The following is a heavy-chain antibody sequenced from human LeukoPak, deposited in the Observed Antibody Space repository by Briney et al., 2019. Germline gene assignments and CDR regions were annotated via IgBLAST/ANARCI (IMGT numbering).Heavy chain of an antibody. CDR2: ISYDGSNK. V-gene: IGHV3-30-3*01. CDR1: GFTFSSYA. D-gene: IGHD6-13*01. CDR3: ATDEGIAAAGTLAG. J-gene: IGHJ4*02. Sequence: GGSLRLSCAASGFTFSSYAMHWVRQAPGKGLEWVAVISYDGSNKYYADSVKGRFTISRDNSKNTLYLQMNSLRSEDTAVYYCATDEGIAAAGTLAGWGQGTLVTVSS.